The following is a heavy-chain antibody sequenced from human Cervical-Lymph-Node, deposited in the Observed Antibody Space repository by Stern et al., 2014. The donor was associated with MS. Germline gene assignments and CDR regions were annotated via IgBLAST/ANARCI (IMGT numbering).Heavy chain of an antibody. V-gene: IGHV5-51*01. Sequence: VQLVQSGAEVKKPGESLKISCKGSGYSFTNYWIGWVRQMPGKGLEWMGIIDTDDSDTRCSPSFQGQVTISADKSINTAYLQWSSLKASDTAMYYCARMWAVQGPRGNLPGYFQHWGQGTLVTVSS. CDR1: GYSFTNYW. D-gene: IGHD3-10*01. CDR3: ARMWAVQGPRGNLPGYFQH. J-gene: IGHJ1*01. CDR2: IDTDDSDT.